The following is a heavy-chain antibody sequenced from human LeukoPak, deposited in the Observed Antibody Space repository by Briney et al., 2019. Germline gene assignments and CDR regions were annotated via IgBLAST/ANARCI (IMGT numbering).Heavy chain of an antibody. J-gene: IGHJ4*02. CDR1: GGSISSYY. V-gene: IGHV4-59*01. Sequence: ASETLSLTCTVSGGSISSYYWSWIRQPPGKGLEWIGYIYYSGSTNYNPSLKSRVTISVDTSKNQFSLKLSSVTAADTAVYYCARALRNYDLGQFDYWGQGTLVTVSS. CDR2: IYYSGST. D-gene: IGHD4-11*01. CDR3: ARALRNYDLGQFDY.